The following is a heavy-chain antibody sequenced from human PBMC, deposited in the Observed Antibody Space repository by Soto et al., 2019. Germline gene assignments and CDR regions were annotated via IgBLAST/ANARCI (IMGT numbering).Heavy chain of an antibody. D-gene: IGHD2-15*01. J-gene: IGHJ1*01. Sequence: GASVKVSCKASGYRFTSYAIHWVRQAPGQRLEWMGWINTGNGNTKYSQKFQGRVTITGDTSASTAYMELSSLRSEDTAVYYCARDLGAYCSGGSCYHFQHWGQGTLVTVSS. CDR1: GYRFTSYA. CDR2: INTGNGNT. V-gene: IGHV1-3*04. CDR3: ARDLGAYCSGGSCYHFQH.